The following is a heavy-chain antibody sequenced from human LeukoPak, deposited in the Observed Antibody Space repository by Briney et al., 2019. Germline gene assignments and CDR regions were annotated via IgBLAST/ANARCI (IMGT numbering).Heavy chain of an antibody. CDR2: IGGRDGST. J-gene: IGHJ4*02. Sequence: GGSLRLSCAASGFTFNSYGMHWVRQAPGKGLEWVSAIGGRDGSTYYADSVKGRFTISRDNSKNTLYVQMNSLRAEDTAVYYCAKGHYYGSGSLDYWGQGTLVTVSS. D-gene: IGHD3-10*01. CDR1: GFTFNSYG. V-gene: IGHV3-23*01. CDR3: AKGHYYGSGSLDY.